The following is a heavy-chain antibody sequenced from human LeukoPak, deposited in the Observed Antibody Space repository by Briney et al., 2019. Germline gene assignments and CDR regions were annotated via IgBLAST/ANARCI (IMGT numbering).Heavy chain of an antibody. Sequence: ASVKVSCKASGYTFTSYYMHWVRQAPGQGLEWMGIINPSGGSTSYAQKFQGRVTMTRDLSTSTVYMELSSLRSEDTAVYYCARDSESYGSGVAGAFDIWGQGTMVTVSS. J-gene: IGHJ3*02. CDR3: ARDSESYGSGVAGAFDI. D-gene: IGHD1-26*01. CDR2: INPSGGST. CDR1: GYTFTSYY. V-gene: IGHV1-46*01.